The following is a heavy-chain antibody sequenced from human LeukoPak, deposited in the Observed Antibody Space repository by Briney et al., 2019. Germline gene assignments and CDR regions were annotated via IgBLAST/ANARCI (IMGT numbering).Heavy chain of an antibody. Sequence: GSSLRLSCAASGLTFSSYARHWVRKAPGKGLEWVAVISYDGSNKYYADSVKGRFTISRDNSKNTLYLQMNSLRAEDTAVYYCARDGLGSGREFDYWGQGTLVTVSS. V-gene: IGHV3-30-3*01. J-gene: IGHJ4*02. CDR1: GLTFSSYA. D-gene: IGHD5-12*01. CDR3: ARDGLGSGREFDY. CDR2: ISYDGSNK.